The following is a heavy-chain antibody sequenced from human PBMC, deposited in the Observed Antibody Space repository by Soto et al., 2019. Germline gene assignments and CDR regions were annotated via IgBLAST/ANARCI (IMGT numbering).Heavy chain of an antibody. V-gene: IGHV1-18*01. CDR2: ISPYRGNT. Sequence: GPSVKVSCKASGYTFTTYGIRWVRQAPGQGLEWMGWISPYRGNTNYAQNLQGRVSMTTDTSTSTAYMELSRLRSDDTAVYYCARVSRVLAPLHSLLAYCGQGTLVTVSS. D-gene: IGHD6-6*01. CDR1: GYTFTTYG. CDR3: ARVSRVLAPLHSLLAY. J-gene: IGHJ4*02.